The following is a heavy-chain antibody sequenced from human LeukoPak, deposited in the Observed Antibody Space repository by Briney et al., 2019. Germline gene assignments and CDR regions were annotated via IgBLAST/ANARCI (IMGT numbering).Heavy chain of an antibody. CDR3: ARVHMTTYYYDSSGYYSFDY. V-gene: IGHV1-2*02. CDR2: INPNSGGT. CDR1: GYTFTGNY. J-gene: IGHJ4*02. D-gene: IGHD3-22*01. Sequence: GASVKVSCKASGYTFTGNYLHWVRQAPGQGLEWMGWINPNSGGTNYAQNFQGRVTMTRDTSISTAYMELSRLRSDDTAVYYCARVHMTTYYYDSSGYYSFDYWGQGTLVTVSS.